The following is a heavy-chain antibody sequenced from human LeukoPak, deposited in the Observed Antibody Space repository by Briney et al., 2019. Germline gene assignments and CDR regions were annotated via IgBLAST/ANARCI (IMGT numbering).Heavy chain of an antibody. J-gene: IGHJ3*02. CDR3: ARDRRGVWELLRAFDI. CDR1: GYTFTNYR. D-gene: IGHD1-26*01. CDR2: ISAYNGNT. V-gene: IGHV1-18*01. Sequence: ASVKVSCKASGYTFTNYRISWVRQAPGQGLEWMGWISAYNGNTNYAQNFQGRVTMTTDTSTSTAYMELRSLRSDDTAVYYCARDRRGVWELLRAFDIWGQGTMVTVSS.